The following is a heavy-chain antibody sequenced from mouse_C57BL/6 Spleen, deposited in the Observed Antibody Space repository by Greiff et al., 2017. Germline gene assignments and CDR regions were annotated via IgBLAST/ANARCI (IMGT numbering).Heavy chain of an antibody. CDR2: ISNLAYSI. J-gene: IGHJ4*01. Sequence: EVKLVESGGGLVQPGGSLKLSCAASGFTFSDYGMAWVRQAPRKGPEWVAFISNLAYSIYYADTVTGRFTISRENAKNTLYLEMSSLRSEDTAMYYYARPALTGGYAMDDWGQGTSVTVSS. CDR1: GFTFSDYG. CDR3: ARPALTGGYAMDD. D-gene: IGHD4-1*01. V-gene: IGHV5-15*04.